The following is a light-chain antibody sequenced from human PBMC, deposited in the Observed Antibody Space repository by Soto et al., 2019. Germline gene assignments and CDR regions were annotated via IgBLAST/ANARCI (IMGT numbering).Light chain of an antibody. Sequence: QSALTQPASVSGSPGQSITISCTGTSRDVGAYDYVSWYLQYPDKAPQLLIYYVDLRPSGVSSRFSGSKSGNTASLTISGLQAEDEGDYYCCSYADGSIYFFGTGTKLTVL. J-gene: IGLJ1*01. V-gene: IGLV2-14*03. CDR2: YVD. CDR1: SRDVGAYDY. CDR3: CSYADGSIYF.